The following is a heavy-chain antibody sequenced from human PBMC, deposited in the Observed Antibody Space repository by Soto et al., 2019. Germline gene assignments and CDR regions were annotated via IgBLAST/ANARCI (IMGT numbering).Heavy chain of an antibody. D-gene: IGHD1-26*01. Sequence: QVQLVQSGAEVKNPGSSVKVSCKASGCTFSRYTISWVRQAPGQGLEWMGRLIPILGIANYAQKFQGRVTITADKSTSTAYMELSSLRSEDTAVYYCARDEWARRLWGQGTLVTVAS. CDR2: LIPILGIA. V-gene: IGHV1-69*08. CDR1: GCTFSRYT. CDR3: ARDEWARRL. J-gene: IGHJ4*02.